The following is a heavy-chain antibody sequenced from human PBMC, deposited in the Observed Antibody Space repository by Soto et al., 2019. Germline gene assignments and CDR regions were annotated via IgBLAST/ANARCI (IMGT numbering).Heavy chain of an antibody. CDR2: IIPILGIA. Sequence: GASVKVSCKASGGTFSGYTISWVRQAPGQGLEWMGRIIPILGIANYAQKFQGRVTITADKSTSTAYMELSSLRSEDTAVYYCARENSTRPVYYYYYGMDVWGQGTTVTVSS. J-gene: IGHJ6*02. CDR3: ARENSTRPVYYYYYGMDV. V-gene: IGHV1-69*04. CDR1: GGTFSGYT.